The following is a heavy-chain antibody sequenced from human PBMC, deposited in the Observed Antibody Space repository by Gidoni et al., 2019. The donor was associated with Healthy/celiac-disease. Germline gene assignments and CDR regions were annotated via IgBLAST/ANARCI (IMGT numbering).Heavy chain of an antibody. CDR1: GYTFTSYD. CDR3: ARGDGTIFAHSLHEPDQNYGMDV. J-gene: IGHJ6*02. CDR2: MNPKSGNT. V-gene: IGHV1-8*01. D-gene: IGHD3-3*01. Sequence: QVQLVQSGAEVKKPGASVKVSCKASGYTFTSYDINWVRQATGQGLEWMGWMNPKSGNTGYAQKFQGRVTMTRNTSISTAYMELSSLRSEDTAVYYCARGDGTIFAHSLHEPDQNYGMDVWGQGTTVTVSS.